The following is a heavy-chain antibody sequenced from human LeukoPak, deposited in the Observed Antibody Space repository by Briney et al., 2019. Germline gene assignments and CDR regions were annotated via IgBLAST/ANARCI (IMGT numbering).Heavy chain of an antibody. Sequence: GGSLRLSCAASGLTVSSNYMNWVRQAPGKGLEWVSVIYSDGSTYYADSVKGRFTISRDNSKNTLYLQMNSLRDEDTAVYYCARDPLGYSSSWYYFDYWGQGTLVTVSS. CDR2: IYSDGST. CDR3: ARDPLGYSSSWYYFDY. D-gene: IGHD6-13*01. CDR1: GLTVSSNY. V-gene: IGHV3-66*01. J-gene: IGHJ4*02.